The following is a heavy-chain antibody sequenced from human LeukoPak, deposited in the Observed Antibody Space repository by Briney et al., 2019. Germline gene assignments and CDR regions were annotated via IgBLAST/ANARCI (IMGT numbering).Heavy chain of an antibody. J-gene: IGHJ4*02. CDR3: SRGVGATDS. CDR1: GFTFSTYN. Sequence: PGGSLRLSCAASGFTFSTYNMNWVRQAPGKGLEWVSSISSSSTDIQYADSVKGRFTISRDNAKNTLYLQMNSLRAEDTAVYYCSRGVGATDSWGQGTLVTVSS. V-gene: IGHV3-21*01. D-gene: IGHD1-26*01. CDR2: ISSSSTDI.